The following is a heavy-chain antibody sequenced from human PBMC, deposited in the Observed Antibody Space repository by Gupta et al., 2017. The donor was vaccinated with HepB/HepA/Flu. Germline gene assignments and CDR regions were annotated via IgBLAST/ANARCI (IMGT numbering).Heavy chain of an antibody. J-gene: IGHJ6*03. Sequence: QVQLQESGPGLVKPSETLSLTCTVSGGSISSYYWSWIRQPAGKGLEWIGRIYTSGSTNYNPSLKSRVTMSVDTSKNQFSLKLSSVTAADTAVYYCARGRGYCSSTSCLFHYYYYMDVWGKGTTVTVSS. CDR1: GGSISSYY. CDR3: ARGRGYCSSTSCLFHYYYYMDV. V-gene: IGHV4-4*07. CDR2: IYTSGST. D-gene: IGHD2-2*01.